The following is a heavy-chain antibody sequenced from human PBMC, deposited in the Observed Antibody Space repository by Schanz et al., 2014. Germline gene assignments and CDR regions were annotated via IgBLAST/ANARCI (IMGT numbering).Heavy chain of an antibody. CDR1: GFSISDHT. Sequence: EAQLVESGGCLVQPGGSLRLSCAASGFSISDHTMRWDRQAPGKGLEPVSVTYLGGNTDYADSVKGRFTISRDDSKNPLPLQMNSLRSEEPAIYFCARDQASTHWGQGTPVTVSS. J-gene: IGHJ4*02. CDR2: TYLGGNT. CDR3: ARDQASTH. V-gene: IGHV3-66*01.